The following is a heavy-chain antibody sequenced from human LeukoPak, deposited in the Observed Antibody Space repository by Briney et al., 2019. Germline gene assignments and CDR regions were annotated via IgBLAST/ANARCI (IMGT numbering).Heavy chain of an antibody. Sequence: PGGSLRLSCAASGFTFSSYEMNWVRQPPGKGLEWIGTIYYSGNTYYNPSLKSRVTISVDTSKSQFSLKLNSVTAADTAVYYCAKDAAQYCSGGSCYYGKWFDPWGQGTLVTVSS. D-gene: IGHD2-15*01. J-gene: IGHJ5*02. CDR2: IYYSGNT. CDR3: AKDAAQYCSGGSCYYGKWFDP. V-gene: IGHV4-39*07. CDR1: GFTFSSYE.